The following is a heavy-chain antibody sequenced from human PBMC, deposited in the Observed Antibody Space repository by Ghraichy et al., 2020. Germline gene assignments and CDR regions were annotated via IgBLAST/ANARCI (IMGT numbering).Heavy chain of an antibody. Sequence: SETLSLTCAVFGGPFSGYYWSWIREPPGKGLEWIGEINDAGRSNYNPSLKSRVTMSVDTSKKQISLKLESVTAAVTAVYYCARGPRGPAMVRGGGVDYWGQGTLVTISS. V-gene: IGHV4-34*01. CDR3: ARGPRGPAMVRGGGVDY. D-gene: IGHD3-10*01. CDR2: INDAGRS. CDR1: GGPFSGYY. J-gene: IGHJ4*02.